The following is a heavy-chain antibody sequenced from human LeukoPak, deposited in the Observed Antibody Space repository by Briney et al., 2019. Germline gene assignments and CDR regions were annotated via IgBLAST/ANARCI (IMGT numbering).Heavy chain of an antibody. D-gene: IGHD6-13*01. CDR1: GFTFSSYA. V-gene: IGHV3-23*01. CDR3: AREIAAAGTLNWFDP. CDR2: ISGSGGST. J-gene: IGHJ5*02. Sequence: TGGSLRLSCAASGFTFSSYAMSWVRQAPGKGLEWVSAISGSGGSTYYADSVKGRFTISRDNSKNTLYLQMNSLRAEDTAVYYCAREIAAAGTLNWFDPWGQGTLVTVSS.